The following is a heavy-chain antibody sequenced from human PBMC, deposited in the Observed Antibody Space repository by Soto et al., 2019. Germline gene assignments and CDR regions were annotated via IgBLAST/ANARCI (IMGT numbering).Heavy chain of an antibody. J-gene: IGHJ5*02. D-gene: IGHD2-2*01. CDR2: IYPGDSDT. Sequence: LKISCKGSGYSFTSYWIGWVRQMPGKGLEWMGIIYPGDSDTRYSPSFQGQVTISADKSISTAYLQWSSLKASDTAMYYCARRRYCSSTSCYYNWFDPWGQGTLVTVSS. CDR1: GYSFTSYW. CDR3: ARRRYCSSTSCYYNWFDP. V-gene: IGHV5-51*01.